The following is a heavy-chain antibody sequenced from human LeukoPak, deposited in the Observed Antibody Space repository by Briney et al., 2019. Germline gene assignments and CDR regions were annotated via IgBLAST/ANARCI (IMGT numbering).Heavy chain of an antibody. Sequence: PSETLSLTCTVSGGSISSGSYYWSWVRQPAGKGLEWIGRIYTSGSTNYNPSLKSRVTISVDTSKNQFSLKLTSVTAADTAVYYCARDGQGGAFDIWGQGTMVTVSS. J-gene: IGHJ3*02. CDR1: GGSISSGSYY. CDR2: IYTSGST. D-gene: IGHD1-26*01. CDR3: ARDGQGGAFDI. V-gene: IGHV4-61*02.